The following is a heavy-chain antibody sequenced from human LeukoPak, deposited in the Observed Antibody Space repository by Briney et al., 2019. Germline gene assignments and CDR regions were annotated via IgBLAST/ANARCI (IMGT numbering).Heavy chain of an antibody. Sequence: PGGSLRLSCAGSGFTLSHFWMNWVRPAPGKGLEWVAIIKQDGSETYYVDSVKGRFTISRDNANNSVYLQMNSLRAEDTAVYYWAGDRGWLIASWGQGTLVTVSS. D-gene: IGHD6-19*01. CDR3: AGDRGWLIAS. V-gene: IGHV3-7*01. CDR2: IKQDGSET. J-gene: IGHJ4*02. CDR1: GFTLSHFW.